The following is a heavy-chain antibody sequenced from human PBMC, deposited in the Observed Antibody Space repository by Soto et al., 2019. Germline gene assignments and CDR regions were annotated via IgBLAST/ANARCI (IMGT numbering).Heavy chain of an antibody. CDR1: GFTFSSYA. V-gene: IGHV3-30-3*01. J-gene: IGHJ6*02. CDR3: ARELDCSSTSCYSHGMDV. D-gene: IGHD2-2*02. CDR2: ISYDGSNK. Sequence: QVQLVESGGGVVQPGRSLRLSCAASGFTFSSYAMHWVRQAPGKGLEWVAVISYDGSNKYYADSVKGRFTISRDNSKNTLYLQMNSLRAEDTAVYYCARELDCSSTSCYSHGMDVWGQGTTVTVSS.